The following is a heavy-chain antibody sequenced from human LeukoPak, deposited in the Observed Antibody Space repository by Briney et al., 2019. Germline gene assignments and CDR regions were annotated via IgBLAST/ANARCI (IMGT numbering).Heavy chain of an antibody. V-gene: IGHV3-48*04. J-gene: IGHJ3*02. D-gene: IGHD7-27*01. CDR2: ISSGGGTI. CDR3: ARDGDLDSTTGTFDM. Sequence: GGSLRLSCAASGFTFSTYSMNWVRQAPGKGLEWVSYISSGGGTIYFADSVKGRFTIFRDNTKKSLHLQMNSLRAEDKAVDYCARDGDLDSTTGTFDMWGQGTLVTVSS. CDR1: GFTFSTYS.